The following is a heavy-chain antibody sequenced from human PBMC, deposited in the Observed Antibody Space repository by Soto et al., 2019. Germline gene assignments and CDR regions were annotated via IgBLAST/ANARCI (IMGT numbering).Heavy chain of an antibody. J-gene: IGHJ4*02. V-gene: IGHV3-21*01. D-gene: IGHD3-22*01. Sequence: GGSLRLSCAASGFTFSSYSMNWVRQAPGKGLEWVSSISSSSSYIYYADSVKGRLTISRDNAKNSLYLQMNSLRAEDTAVYYCARPPYYYDTSGLAYWGQGTLVTVSS. CDR3: ARPPYYYDTSGLAY. CDR2: ISSSSSYI. CDR1: GFTFSSYS.